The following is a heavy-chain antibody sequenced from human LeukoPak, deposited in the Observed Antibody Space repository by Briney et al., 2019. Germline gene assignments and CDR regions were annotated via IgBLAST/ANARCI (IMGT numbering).Heavy chain of an antibody. D-gene: IGHD3-16*01. CDR2: INHSGST. V-gene: IGHV4-34*01. CDR1: AGSFSGYY. J-gene: IGHJ3*02. CDR3: ARNGPGGIDAFDI. Sequence: SETLSLTCAVYAGSFSGYYWSWIRQPPGKGREGIGEINHSGSTNYNPSLKSRVTISVDTSKNQFSLKLSSVTAADTAVYYCARNGPGGIDAFDIWGQGTMVTVSS.